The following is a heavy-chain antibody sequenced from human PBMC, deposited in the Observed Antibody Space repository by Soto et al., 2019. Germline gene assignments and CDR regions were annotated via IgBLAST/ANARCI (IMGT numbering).Heavy chain of an antibody. CDR1: GNNFINHW. D-gene: IGHD2-2*01. J-gene: IGHJ4*02. Sequence: GESLKISCKGSGNNFINHWIAWVRQMPGKGLEWMGIVYPDDYDTRYSPSFQGQVTISDDKSISTAYLQLSSLEASDTAMYYCARPTYCSSTHCSPFDYWGQGTLVTVSS. CDR3: ARPTYCSSTHCSPFDY. CDR2: VYPDDYDT. V-gene: IGHV5-51*01.